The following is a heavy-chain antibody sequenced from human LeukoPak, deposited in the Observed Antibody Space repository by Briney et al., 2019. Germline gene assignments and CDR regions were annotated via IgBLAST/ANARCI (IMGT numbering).Heavy chain of an antibody. Sequence: GASVKVSCKASGYTFTGYYMHWVRQAPGQGLEWMGRINPNSGGTNYAQKFQGRVTITRDTSLSTPYMELRRLSSVDPAVYYFPRGYDFWSGYYMVYWGQETLVTVSS. CDR3: PRGYDFWSGYYMVY. D-gene: IGHD3-3*01. CDR1: GYTFTGYY. J-gene: IGHJ4*02. CDR2: INPNSGGT. V-gene: IGHV1-2*06.